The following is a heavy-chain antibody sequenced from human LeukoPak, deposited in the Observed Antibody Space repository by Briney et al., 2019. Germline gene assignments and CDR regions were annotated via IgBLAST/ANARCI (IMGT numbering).Heavy chain of an antibody. D-gene: IGHD3-10*01. CDR2: ISGDGDGT. J-gene: IGHJ3*02. Sequence: PGGSLRLSCAASGFISSNYGMHWVRQAPGKGLEWVSIISGDGDGTYYADSVKGRFTISRDNGKNSLYLQMNSLRVEDTAFYYCAREGDYGSGSYRAFDMWGQGTMVTVAS. CDR1: GFISSNYG. V-gene: IGHV3-23*01. CDR3: AREGDYGSGSYRAFDM.